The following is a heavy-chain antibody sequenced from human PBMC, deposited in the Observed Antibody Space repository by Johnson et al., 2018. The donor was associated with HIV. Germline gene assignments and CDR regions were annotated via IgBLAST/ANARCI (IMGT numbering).Heavy chain of an antibody. CDR3: AKEAADDAFDI. J-gene: IGHJ3*02. D-gene: IGHD6-25*01. Sequence: VPLVESGGGVARPGGSLTLSCAASGFSFDDYDMSWGRHAPAKRLVWVAVISYDGRNTYYADSVQGRFTISRDNSKNTLYIQMNSLRAEDTAVYYCAKEAADDAFDIWGQGTMVTVSS. CDR2: ISYDGRNT. CDR1: GFSFDDYD. V-gene: IGHV3-30*07.